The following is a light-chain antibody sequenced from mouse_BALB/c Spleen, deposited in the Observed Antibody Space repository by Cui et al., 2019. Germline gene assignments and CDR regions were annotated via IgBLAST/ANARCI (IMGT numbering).Light chain of an antibody. V-gene: IGKV5-48*01. CDR1: QSIGTS. CDR2: YAS. Sequence: DILLTQSPAILSVSPGERVSFSCRASQSIGTSIHWYQQRTNGSPRLLIKYASESISGIPSRFSGSGSGTDFTLSINSVESEDIADYSCQQSNSWPTLTFGAGTKLELK. CDR3: QQSNSWPTLT. J-gene: IGKJ5*01.